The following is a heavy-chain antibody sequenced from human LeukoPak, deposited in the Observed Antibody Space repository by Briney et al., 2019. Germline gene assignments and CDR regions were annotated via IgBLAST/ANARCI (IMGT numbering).Heavy chain of an antibody. CDR2: ISYDGSNE. CDR1: GFTFSFYG. J-gene: IGHJ5*02. V-gene: IGHV3-30*18. D-gene: IGHD5-12*01. CDR3: AKDRLDAVATRREGIDR. Sequence: GRSLRLSCAASGFTFSFYGMHWVRQAPGKGLEWVAVISYDGSNEDYADSVKGRFTISRDISKDTLYLQMNSLRVEDTAVYYCAKDRLDAVATRREGIDRWGQGTLVTVSS.